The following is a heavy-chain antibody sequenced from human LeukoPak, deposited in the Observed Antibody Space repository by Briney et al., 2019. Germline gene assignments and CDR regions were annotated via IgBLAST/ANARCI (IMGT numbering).Heavy chain of an antibody. CDR2: ISPGGDTT. D-gene: IGHD3-3*01. CDR1: GFTFSNYA. J-gene: IGHJ4*02. V-gene: IGHV3-23*01. CDR3: AKAELGVDTFFDY. Sequence: GGSLRLSCAASGFTFSNYAMTWVRQAPGKGLEWVSSISPGGDTTTYIDSVKGRFTISRDNSKNTLYLQMNSLRAEDTAFYYCAKAELGVDTFFDYWGQGTLVTVSS.